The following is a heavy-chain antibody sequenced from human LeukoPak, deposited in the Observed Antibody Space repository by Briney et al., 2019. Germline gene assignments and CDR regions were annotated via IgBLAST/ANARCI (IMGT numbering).Heavy chain of an antibody. CDR2: IYSGGST. V-gene: IGHV3-53*01. CDR3: ASRQVVAGPYFDY. J-gene: IGHJ4*02. D-gene: IGHD6-19*01. Sequence: GGSLRLSCAASGFTVSSNYMSWVRQAPGKGLEWVSVIYSGGSTYYADSVKGRFTISRDNSKNTLYLQMNSLRAEDTAVYYCASRQVVAGPYFDYWGQGTLVTVSS. CDR1: GFTVSSNY.